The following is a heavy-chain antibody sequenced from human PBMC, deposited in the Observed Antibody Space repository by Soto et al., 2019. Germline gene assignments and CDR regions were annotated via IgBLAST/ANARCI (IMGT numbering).Heavy chain of an antibody. D-gene: IGHD3-9*01. CDR3: ARGYDILTGYYLFVY. CDR1: GYVFSSYG. CDR2: IIGYNGHT. J-gene: IGHJ4*02. V-gene: IGHV1-18*01. Sequence: QVQLVQSGAEVKNPGASVKVCCKASGYVFSSYGITWVRQAPGQGLQWMGLIIGYNGHTNHAQKFQGRVTLTTDTSTSTACMELRSLRSDDTAVYYSARGYDILTGYYLFVYWGQGTRVTVSS.